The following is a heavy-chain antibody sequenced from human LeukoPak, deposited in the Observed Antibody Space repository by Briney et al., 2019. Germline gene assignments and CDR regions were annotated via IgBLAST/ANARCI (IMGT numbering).Heavy chain of an antibody. D-gene: IGHD1-26*01. V-gene: IGHV3-23*01. CDR3: AKDRYSGSYYFDY. CDR1: GFTFSSYA. Sequence: PGGSLRLSCAASGFTFSSYAMNWVRQAPGKGLEWVSTISDRSDKTYYADSVRGRFTISRDNSKNTLYLQMNSLRAEDTAVYYCAKDRYSGSYYFDYWGQGTLVTVSS. CDR2: ISDRSDKT. J-gene: IGHJ4*02.